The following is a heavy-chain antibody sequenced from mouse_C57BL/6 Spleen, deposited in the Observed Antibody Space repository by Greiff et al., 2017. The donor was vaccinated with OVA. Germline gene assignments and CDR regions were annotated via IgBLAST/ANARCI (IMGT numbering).Heavy chain of an antibody. V-gene: IGHV1-82*01. J-gene: IGHJ2*01. CDR2: IYPGDGDT. Sequence: VQLQQSGPELVKPGASVKISCKASGYAFSSSWMNWVKQRPGKGLEWIGRIYPGDGDTNYNGKFKGKATLTADKSSSTAYMQLSSLTSEDSAVYFCARTRDYGSSYAYFDYWGQGTTLTVSS. D-gene: IGHD1-1*01. CDR3: ARTRDYGSSYAYFDY. CDR1: GYAFSSSW.